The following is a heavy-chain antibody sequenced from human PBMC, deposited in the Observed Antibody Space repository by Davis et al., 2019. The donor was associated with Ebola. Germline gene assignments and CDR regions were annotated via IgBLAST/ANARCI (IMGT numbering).Heavy chain of an antibody. D-gene: IGHD2-8*02. CDR3: ARGPLFCTGGVCYTGFFDY. Sequence: GESLKISCKGSGYNFANYWIGWVRQMPGKGLEWMGIIFPGDSDTRYSPSFQGQVTFSADKSISTAYLQWNSLKASDTALYYCARGPLFCTGGVCYTGFFDYWGQGTLVTVSS. CDR2: IFPGDSDT. J-gene: IGHJ4*02. CDR1: GYNFANYW. V-gene: IGHV5-51*01.